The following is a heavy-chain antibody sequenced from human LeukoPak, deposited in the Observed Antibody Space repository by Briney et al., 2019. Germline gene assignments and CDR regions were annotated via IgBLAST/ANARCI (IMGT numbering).Heavy chain of an antibody. V-gene: IGHV5-51*01. J-gene: IGHJ4*02. CDR3: ARQTNYYDSSGYHDGIDY. D-gene: IGHD3-22*01. CDR1: GYSLTSYW. CDR2: IYPGDSDT. Sequence: GESLKISCKGSGYSLTSYWIGWVRQMPGKGLEWMGIIYPGDSDTRYSPSFQGQVTISADKSISTAYLQWSSLKASDTAMYYCARQTNYYDSSGYHDGIDYWGQGTLVTVSS.